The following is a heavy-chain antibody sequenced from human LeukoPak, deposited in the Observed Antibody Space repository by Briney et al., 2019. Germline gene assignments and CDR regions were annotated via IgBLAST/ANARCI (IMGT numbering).Heavy chain of an antibody. V-gene: IGHV1-18*01. CDR3: ARDLAGRDGYNSPFVY. D-gene: IGHD5-24*01. J-gene: IGHJ4*02. CDR2: ISGYNGNT. CDR1: VYSFTSYS. Sequence: GASVKVSCKASVYSFTSYSISWVRHAPGQGLEWMGWISGYNGNTNYEQKLQGRVTMTTDTSTSTAYMELRSLRSDDTAVYYCARDLAGRDGYNSPFVYWGQGTLVTVSS.